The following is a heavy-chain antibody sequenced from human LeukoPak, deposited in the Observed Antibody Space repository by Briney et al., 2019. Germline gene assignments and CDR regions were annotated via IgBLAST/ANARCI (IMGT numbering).Heavy chain of an antibody. CDR3: ARGRYYLDS. V-gene: IGHV3-23*01. CDR1: GFNFANHA. Sequence: GGSLRLSCAASGFNFANHAMSWVRQTPGKGLEWVSAISGGGDITYYADSVKGRFTISRDNAKNTLYLQMNSLRAEDTAVYYCARGRYYLDSWGQGTLVTVSS. CDR2: ISGGGDIT. J-gene: IGHJ4*02. D-gene: IGHD4-17*01.